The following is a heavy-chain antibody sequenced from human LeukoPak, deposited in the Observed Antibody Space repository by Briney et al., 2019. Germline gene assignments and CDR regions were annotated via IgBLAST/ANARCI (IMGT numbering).Heavy chain of an antibody. CDR2: ISGSGDST. J-gene: IGHJ4*02. CDR3: ARDGLMTTSGWDFDY. D-gene: IGHD6-19*01. CDR1: GFTFNSYD. V-gene: IGHV3-23*01. Sequence: GGTLRLSCAASGFTFNSYDMSWVRQAPGKGLEWVSAISGSGDSTYYADSVKGRFTISRDNAKNSLYLQMNSLRAEDTAVYYCARDGLMTTSGWDFDYWGQGTLVTVSS.